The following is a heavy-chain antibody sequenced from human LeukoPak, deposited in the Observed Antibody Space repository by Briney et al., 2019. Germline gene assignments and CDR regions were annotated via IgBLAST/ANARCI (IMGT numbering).Heavy chain of an antibody. Sequence: SETLSLTCEVYGESLSGYYWTWLRQPPGKGLEWIGEINHFGNTNYNPSLKSRVTISLDTSKSQFSLKLSSVTAADTAVYYCARLARDVYNIIAYFFDQWGQGTLVTVSS. CDR2: INHFGNT. CDR1: GESLSGYY. D-gene: IGHD5-24*01. CDR3: ARLARDVYNIIAYFFDQ. J-gene: IGHJ4*02. V-gene: IGHV4-34*01.